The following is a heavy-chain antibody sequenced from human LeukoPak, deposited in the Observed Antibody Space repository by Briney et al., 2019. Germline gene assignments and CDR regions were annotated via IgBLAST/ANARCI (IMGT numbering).Heavy chain of an antibody. J-gene: IGHJ6*03. V-gene: IGHV3-23*01. CDR2: ISIDGGRT. D-gene: IGHD6-25*01. Sequence: PVRSLRLSCAASGFTFSRYAMSWVREAPGKGPEWVSTISIDGGRTYYADSVKGRFTVSRDTSKNTLYLHMNSLRAEDTAVHYCARKGIGSSRYQNMAVWGKGTTVTISS. CDR3: ARKGIGSSRYQNMAV. CDR1: GFTFSRYA.